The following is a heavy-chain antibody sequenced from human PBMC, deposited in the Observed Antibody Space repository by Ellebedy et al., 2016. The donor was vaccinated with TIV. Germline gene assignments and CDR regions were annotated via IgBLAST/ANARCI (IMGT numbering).Heavy chain of an antibody. CDR2: ISYDGSNE. CDR1: GFTFSNYA. D-gene: IGHD3-16*01. Sequence: GESLKISXAASGFTFSNYAIHWVRQAPGKGLEWVAVISYDGSNEYYADSVKGRFTISRDNSKNTLYLQMNSLRAEDTAVYYCARDLFGGVTADYWGQGTLVTVSS. J-gene: IGHJ4*02. CDR3: ARDLFGGVTADY. V-gene: IGHV3-30*03.